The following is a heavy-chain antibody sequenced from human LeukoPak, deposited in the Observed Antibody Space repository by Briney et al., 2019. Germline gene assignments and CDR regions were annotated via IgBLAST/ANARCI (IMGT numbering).Heavy chain of an antibody. Sequence: SETLSLTCNVSGGPISNYYWSWIRQPAGKGLEWIGRIYGSGRTNYNASLKSRVTVSGDTSKNQFSLKLSSVTAADTAVYYCARRALGHYGMDVWGQGTTVTVSS. CDR3: ARRALGHYGMDV. V-gene: IGHV4-4*07. J-gene: IGHJ6*02. D-gene: IGHD7-27*01. CDR2: IYGSGRT. CDR1: GGPISNYY.